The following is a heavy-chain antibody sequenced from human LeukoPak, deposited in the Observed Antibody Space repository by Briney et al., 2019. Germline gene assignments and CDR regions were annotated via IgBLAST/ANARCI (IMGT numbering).Heavy chain of an antibody. Sequence: SETLSLTCAVSGYSISSGYYWGWIRQPPGKGLEWIGYIYYSGSTNYNPSLKSRVTISVDTSKNQFSLKLSSVTAADTAVYYCARDLGYCSGGSCYGPSSYYYYMDVWGKGTTVTVSS. D-gene: IGHD2-15*01. CDR3: ARDLGYCSGGSCYGPSSYYYYMDV. V-gene: IGHV4-61*01. CDR2: IYYSGST. J-gene: IGHJ6*03. CDR1: GYSISSGYY.